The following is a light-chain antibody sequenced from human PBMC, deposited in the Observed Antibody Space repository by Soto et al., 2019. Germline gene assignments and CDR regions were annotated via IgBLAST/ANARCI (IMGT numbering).Light chain of an antibody. J-gene: IGLJ1*01. Sequence: NFMLTQPHSVSESPGKTVTISCTGSSGSVASNFVHWYQRRPGSAPTIVIYGDNQRPSGVPDRFSGSIDSSSNSASLTISGLKTEAEADYFCQSYDRSSLYVFGTGTKVTVL. CDR3: QSYDRSSLYV. V-gene: IGLV6-57*02. CDR2: GDN. CDR1: SGSVASNF.